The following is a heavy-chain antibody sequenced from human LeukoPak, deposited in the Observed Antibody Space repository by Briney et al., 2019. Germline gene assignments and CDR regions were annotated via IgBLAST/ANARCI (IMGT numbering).Heavy chain of an antibody. Sequence: RASVKVSCKASGYTFTSYDINWVRQATGQGLEWMGWMNPNGGNTGYAQKFQGRVTMTRNTSISTAYTELSSLRSEDTAVYYCARVYYDFWSGYYVYLMDVWGQGTTVTVSS. J-gene: IGHJ6*02. CDR1: GYTFTSYD. CDR2: MNPNGGNT. CDR3: ARVYYDFWSGYYVYLMDV. D-gene: IGHD3-3*01. V-gene: IGHV1-8*01.